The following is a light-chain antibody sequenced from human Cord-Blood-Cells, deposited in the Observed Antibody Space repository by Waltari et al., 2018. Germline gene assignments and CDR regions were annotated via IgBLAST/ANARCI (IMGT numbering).Light chain of an antibody. CDR2: EGS. J-gene: IGLJ2*01. CDR3: CSYAGSSTFHVV. CDR1: SSDVGSYNL. V-gene: IGLV2-23*03. Sequence: QSALTQPASVSGSPGQSITISCPGTSSDVGSYNLVPWYHQHPGKAPKLMIYEGSKRPSGVSNRFSGSKSGNTASLTISGLQAEDEADYYCCSYAGSSTFHVVFGGGTKLTVL.